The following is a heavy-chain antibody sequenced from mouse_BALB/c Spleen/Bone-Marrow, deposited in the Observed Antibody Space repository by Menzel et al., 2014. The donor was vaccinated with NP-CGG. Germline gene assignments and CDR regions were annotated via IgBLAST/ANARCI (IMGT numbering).Heavy chain of an antibody. V-gene: IGHV1-69*02. CDR1: GYTFTSYW. J-gene: IGHJ4*01. Sequence: VQLQQSGAELVKPGAPVKLSCKASGYTFTSYWMNWVKQRPGRGLEWIGRIDPSDSETHYNQKFKDKATLTVDKSSSTAYIQLSSLTSEDSAVYYCARALGDGYYYAMDYWGQGTSVTASS. D-gene: IGHD2-3*01. CDR2: IDPSDSET. CDR3: ARALGDGYYYAMDY.